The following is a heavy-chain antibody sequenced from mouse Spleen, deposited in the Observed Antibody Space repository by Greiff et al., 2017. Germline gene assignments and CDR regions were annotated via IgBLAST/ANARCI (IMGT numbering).Heavy chain of an antibody. CDR3: ARNYDGSYYFDY. V-gene: IGHV5-16*01. CDR2: INYDGSST. J-gene: IGHJ2*01. CDR1: GFTFSDYY. Sequence: LVESEGGLVQPGSSMKLSCTASGFTFSDYYMAWVRQVPEKGLEWVANINYDGSSTYYLDSLKSRFIISRDNAKNILYLQMSSLKSEDTATYYCARNYDGSYYFDYWGQGTTLTVSS. D-gene: IGHD1-1*01.